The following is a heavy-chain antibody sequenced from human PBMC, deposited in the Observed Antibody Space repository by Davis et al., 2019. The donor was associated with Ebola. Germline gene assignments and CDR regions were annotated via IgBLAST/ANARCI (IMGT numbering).Heavy chain of an antibody. V-gene: IGHV3-30*04. CDR1: GFTFSSYT. CDR2: ISHDGDNN. Sequence: PGGSLRLSCAASGFTFSSYTLHWVRQAPGKGLEWVAVISHDGDNNYHADSVQGRFTISRDNSKNTLYLQMNSLRAEDTAVYFCARGVAVGGFYFDYWGQGTLVTVSS. D-gene: IGHD6-19*01. J-gene: IGHJ4*02. CDR3: ARGVAVGGFYFDY.